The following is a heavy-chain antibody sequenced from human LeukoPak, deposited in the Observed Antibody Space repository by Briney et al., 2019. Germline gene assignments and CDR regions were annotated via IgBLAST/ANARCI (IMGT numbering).Heavy chain of an antibody. V-gene: IGHV4-59*01. CDR1: GGSFSGYY. J-gene: IGHJ5*02. CDR2: IYYTGST. CDR3: ARGGNYWPQWWFDP. Sequence: SETLSLTCAVYGGSFSGYYWSWIRQPPGKGLEWIGYIYYTGSTSYNPSLKSRVTMSLDASKNQFSLELNSVTPADMAVYYCARGGNYWPQWWFDPWGRGTLVSVSS. D-gene: IGHD1-26*01.